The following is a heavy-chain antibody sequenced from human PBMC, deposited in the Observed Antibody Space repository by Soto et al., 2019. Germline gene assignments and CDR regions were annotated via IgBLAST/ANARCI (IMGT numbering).Heavy chain of an antibody. CDR2: TYYRSKWYN. CDR3: ARDEGRAENAFDI. J-gene: IGHJ3*02. Sequence: PSQTLSLTCAISGDSVPSNSAAWNWIRQSPSRGLELLGRTYYRSKWYNDYAVAVKSRITINPYTSKNQFSLQLNSVTPEDTAVYYCARDEGRAENAFDIWGQGKMGTGSS. CDR1: GDSVPSNSAA. V-gene: IGHV6-1*01.